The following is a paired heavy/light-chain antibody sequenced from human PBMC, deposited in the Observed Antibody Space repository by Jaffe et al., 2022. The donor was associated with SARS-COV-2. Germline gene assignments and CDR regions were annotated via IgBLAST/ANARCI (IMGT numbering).Light chain of an antibody. Sequence: SYELTQPPSVSVSPGQTARITCSGDALPKKYAYWYQQKSGQAPVLVIYEDNKRPSGIPERFSGSTSGTMATLTVSGAQVEDEADYYCHSTDSSGDLGVFGGGTKLTVL. CDR3: HSTDSSGDLGV. CDR1: ALPKKY. CDR2: EDN. J-gene: IGLJ2*01. V-gene: IGLV3-10*01.
Heavy chain of an antibody. CDR1: GYTFSNYY. CDR3: ARERVPKQWGAPDS. J-gene: IGHJ5*01. Sequence: QVQLMQSGPEVTKPGASVRLSCKTSGYTFSNYYMHWVRQAPGRGLEWMGIINSSGGSTNYAQKFQGRIVMTRNTSVSTVYMEMSSLKSDDTAVYYCARERVPKQWGAPDSWGQGTLVIVSS. D-gene: IGHD1-26*01. V-gene: IGHV1-46*01. CDR2: INSSGGST.